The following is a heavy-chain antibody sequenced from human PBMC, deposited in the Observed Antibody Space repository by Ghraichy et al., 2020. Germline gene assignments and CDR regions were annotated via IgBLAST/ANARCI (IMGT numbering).Heavy chain of an antibody. J-gene: IGHJ4*02. CDR3: CRSWTVVSLFDF. V-gene: IGHV1-46*03. CDR1: GYTFTKYF. CDR2: IDPDSGTT. Sequence: ASVKVSCKASGYTFTKYFIHWVRQAPGQGLEWMGIIDPDSGTTTYAPNFQGRLIMTRDTSTTTVYMELTSLRSDDTAVYFCCRSWTVVSLFDFWGQGALVTVSS. D-gene: IGHD2-8*02.